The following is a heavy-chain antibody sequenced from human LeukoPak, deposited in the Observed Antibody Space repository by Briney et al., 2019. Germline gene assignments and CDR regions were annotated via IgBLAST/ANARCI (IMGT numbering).Heavy chain of an antibody. D-gene: IGHD1-26*01. Sequence: SETLSLTCAVYGGSFSGYYWSWIRQPPGKGLEWIGEINHSGSTNYSPSLKSRVTISVDTSKNQFSLKLSSVTAADTAVYYCAGHSGSYLDPTFYYYYYMDVWGKGTTVTISS. CDR1: GGSFSGYY. CDR3: AGHSGSYLDPTFYYYYYMDV. V-gene: IGHV4-34*01. J-gene: IGHJ6*03. CDR2: INHSGST.